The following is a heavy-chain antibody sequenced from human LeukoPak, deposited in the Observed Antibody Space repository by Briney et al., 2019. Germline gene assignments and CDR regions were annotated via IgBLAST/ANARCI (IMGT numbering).Heavy chain of an antibody. Sequence: GGSLRLSCVTSGFTFSSYWMHWVRQAPGKGLVWVSRIISDGSSATYADFVKGRFTISRDNAKSTLYLQMSSLRAEDTAVYYCARDRGPRTGFMVREAYDYWGQGTLVTVSS. CDR3: ARDRGPRTGFMVREAYDY. CDR2: IISDGSSA. V-gene: IGHV3-74*03. D-gene: IGHD3-10*01. CDR1: GFTFSSYW. J-gene: IGHJ4*02.